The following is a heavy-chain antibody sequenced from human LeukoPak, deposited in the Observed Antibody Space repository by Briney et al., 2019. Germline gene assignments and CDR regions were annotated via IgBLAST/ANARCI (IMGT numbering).Heavy chain of an antibody. CDR1: GYTFTSYY. CDR2: INPNSGGT. J-gene: IGHJ6*03. Sequence: ASVKVSCKASGYTFTSYYMHWVRQAPGQGLEWMGWINPNSGGTNYAQKFQGRVTMTRDTSISTAYMELSRLRSDDTAVYYCARDLAAAGTLEYYYYYMDVWGKGTTVTISS. D-gene: IGHD6-13*01. V-gene: IGHV1-2*02. CDR3: ARDLAAAGTLEYYYYYMDV.